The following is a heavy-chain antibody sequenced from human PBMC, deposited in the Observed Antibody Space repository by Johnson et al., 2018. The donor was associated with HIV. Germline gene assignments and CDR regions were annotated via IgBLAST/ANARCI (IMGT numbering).Heavy chain of an antibody. J-gene: IGHJ3*02. V-gene: IGHV3-33*01. Sequence: QVQLVESGGGVVQPGRSLRLSCAASGFNFSTYGMHWVRRAPGKGLEWVAVIWYDGSNKYYGDSVKGRFTISRDYSMNTLFLQMNSLRAEDTAVYYCARAPGAGDAFDIWGQGTMVTVSS. D-gene: IGHD7-27*01. CDR3: ARAPGAGDAFDI. CDR2: IWYDGSNK. CDR1: GFNFSTYG.